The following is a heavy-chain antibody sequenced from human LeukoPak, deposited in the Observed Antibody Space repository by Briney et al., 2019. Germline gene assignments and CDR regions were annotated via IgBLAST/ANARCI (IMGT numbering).Heavy chain of an antibody. J-gene: IGHJ4*02. V-gene: IGHV3-49*03. CDR1: GFTFGDYA. CDR2: IRSKAYGGTT. D-gene: IGHD1-26*01. CDR3: TRDSGSYYRSRCFDY. Sequence: GGSLRLSCTASGFTFGDYAMSWFRQAPGKGMEWVGFIRSKAYGGTTEYAASVKGRFTISRDDSKSIAYLQMNSLKTEDTAVYYCTRDSGSYYRSRCFDYWGQGTLVTVSS.